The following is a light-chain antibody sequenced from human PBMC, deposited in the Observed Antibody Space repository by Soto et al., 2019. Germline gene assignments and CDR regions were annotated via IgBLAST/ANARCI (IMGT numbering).Light chain of an antibody. CDR1: QSVGSQ. CDR2: DAS. V-gene: IGKV3-11*01. CDR3: QQRSSWPLT. Sequence: EVGLTQSPATLSLSPGERATLSCRASQSVGSQLAWYQQKPGQAPRLLINDASNRATGIPARFSGSGSGTDFTLTISSLEPEDFAVYYCQQRSSWPLTFGGGTKVDIK. J-gene: IGKJ4*01.